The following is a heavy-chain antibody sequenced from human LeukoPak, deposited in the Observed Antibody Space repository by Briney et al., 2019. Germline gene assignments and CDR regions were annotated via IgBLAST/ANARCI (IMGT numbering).Heavy chain of an antibody. D-gene: IGHD5-18*01. Sequence: SETLSLTCTVPGGSISSYYWSWIRQPPGKGLEWIGYIYYSGSTNYNPSLKSRVTISVDTSKNQFSLKLSSVTAADTAVYYCAREGYSYGTYYYYYGMDVWGQGTTVTVSS. CDR1: GGSISSYY. CDR2: IYYSGST. CDR3: AREGYSYGTYYYYYGMDV. J-gene: IGHJ6*02. V-gene: IGHV4-59*01.